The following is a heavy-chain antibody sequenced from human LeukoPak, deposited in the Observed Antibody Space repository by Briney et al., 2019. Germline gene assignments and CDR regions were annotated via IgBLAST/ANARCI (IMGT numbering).Heavy chain of an antibody. J-gene: IGHJ5*02. CDR2: ITGDGAT. V-gene: IGHV3-23*01. D-gene: IGHD6-25*01. CDR3: AKGAAAGLVDWFDP. CDR1: GFTFTNFA. Sequence: PGGSLTLSCAVSGFTFTNFAMMWVRQAPGKGLQWVSSITGDGATYYADSVRGRFMLSRDTSKNTLYLQMNSLTAEDTALYYCAKGAAAGLVDWFDPWAREPWSPSPQ.